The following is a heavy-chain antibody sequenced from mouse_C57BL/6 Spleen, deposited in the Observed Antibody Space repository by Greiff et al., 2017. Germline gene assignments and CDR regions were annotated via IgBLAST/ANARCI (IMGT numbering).Heavy chain of an antibody. D-gene: IGHD1-1*01. Sequence: VKLQQSGPELVKPGASVKISCKASGYAFSSSWMNWVKQRPGKGLEWIGRIYPGDGDTNYNGKFKGKATLTADKSSSTAYMQLRSLTSEDSAVYFCARYYYGSIYDAMDYWGQGTSVTVSS. CDR2: IYPGDGDT. CDR1: GYAFSSSW. V-gene: IGHV1-82*01. J-gene: IGHJ4*01. CDR3: ARYYYGSIYDAMDY.